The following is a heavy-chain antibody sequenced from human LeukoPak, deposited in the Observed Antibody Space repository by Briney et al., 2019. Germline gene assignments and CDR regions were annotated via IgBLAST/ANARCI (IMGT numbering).Heavy chain of an antibody. CDR2: IKQDGSEK. J-gene: IGHJ4*02. CDR1: GFTVSSNY. D-gene: IGHD5-18*01. V-gene: IGHV3-7*01. CDR3: ATSLGINTAMVFDY. Sequence: GGSLRLSCAASGFTVSSNYMSWVRQAPGKGLEWVANIKQDGSEKYYVDSVKGRFTISRDNAKNSLYLQMNSLRAEDTAVYYCATSLGINTAMVFDYWGQGTLVTVSS.